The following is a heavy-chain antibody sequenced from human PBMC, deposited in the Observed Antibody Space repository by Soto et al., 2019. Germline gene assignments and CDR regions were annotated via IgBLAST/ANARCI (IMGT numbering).Heavy chain of an antibody. J-gene: IGHJ4*02. CDR2: ISYDGSNK. V-gene: IGHV3-30-3*01. CDR1: GFTFSSYA. Sequence: GGSLRLSCAASGFTFSSYAMHWVRQAPGKGLEWVAVISYDGSNKYYADSVKGRFTISRDNSKNTLYLQMNSLSAEDTAVYYCARDFGSWVTDILTGYIDYWGQGTLVTVSS. CDR3: ARDFGSWVTDILTGYIDY. D-gene: IGHD3-9*01.